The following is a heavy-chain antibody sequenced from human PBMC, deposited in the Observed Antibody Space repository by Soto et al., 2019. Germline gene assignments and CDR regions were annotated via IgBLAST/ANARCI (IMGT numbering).Heavy chain of an antibody. V-gene: IGHV3-15*01. CDR2: IKSNADGGTA. Sequence: EVQLVESGGGLVKPGESLTLSCAASGFTFNNAWMSWVRQAPGTGLEWVGRIKSNADGGTADYNPPVKGRFTISRDDSKNTLFLHINSLKTEDTAVYYCTKGVATAKYYFDFWGQGTLVTVSS. D-gene: IGHD6-25*01. CDR3: TKGVATAKYYFDF. J-gene: IGHJ4*02. CDR1: GFTFNNAW.